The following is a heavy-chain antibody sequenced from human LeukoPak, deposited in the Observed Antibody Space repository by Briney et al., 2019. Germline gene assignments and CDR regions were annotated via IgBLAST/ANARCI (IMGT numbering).Heavy chain of an antibody. J-gene: IGHJ1*01. V-gene: IGHV3-23*01. CDR2: ISGSGGST. CDR3: AKALTRVIDEYFQH. D-gene: IGHD3-16*02. Sequence: GGSLRLSCAASGFTFSSYAMSWVRQAPGRGLEWVSAISGSGGSTYYADSVKGRFTISRDNSKNTLYLQMNSLRAEDTAVYYCAKALTRVIDEYFQHWGQGTLVIVSS. CDR1: GFTFSSYA.